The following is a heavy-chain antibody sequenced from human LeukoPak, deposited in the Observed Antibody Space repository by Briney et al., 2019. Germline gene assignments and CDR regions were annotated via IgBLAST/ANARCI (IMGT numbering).Heavy chain of an antibody. Sequence: GGSLRLSCAAARFTFSAFAMHWVRQAPGKGLEWAAVMSYDGSNKYYADSVKGRFTISRDNSKNTLYLQMNSLRAEDTAVYYCAGASDSASWYYFDYWGQGTLVTVSS. V-gene: IGHV3-30-3*01. J-gene: IGHJ4*02. D-gene: IGHD1-26*01. CDR2: MSYDGSNK. CDR1: RFTFSAFA. CDR3: AGASDSASWYYFDY.